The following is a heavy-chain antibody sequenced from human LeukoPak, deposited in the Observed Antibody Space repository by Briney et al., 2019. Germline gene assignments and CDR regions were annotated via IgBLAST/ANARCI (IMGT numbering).Heavy chain of an antibody. D-gene: IGHD1-26*01. CDR1: SGSIASTTW. J-gene: IGHJ1*01. V-gene: IGHV4-4*02. Sequence: SETLSLTCTVSSGSIASTTWWSWVRQPPGKGLEWIGEINHSGNTYYSPSLKSRVTISVDTSDNQFSLTLTSVTAADTAVYYCALGFHDVWELWGQGTLVTVSS. CDR2: INHSGNT. CDR3: ALGFHDVWEL.